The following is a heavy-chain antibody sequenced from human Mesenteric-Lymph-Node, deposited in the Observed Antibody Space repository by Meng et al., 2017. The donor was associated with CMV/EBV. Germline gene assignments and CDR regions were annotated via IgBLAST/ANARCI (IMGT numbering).Heavy chain of an antibody. V-gene: IGHV3-21*01. CDR3: ATDIGSSWTGWFDP. Sequence: GGSLRLSCAASGFISSRYGMNWVRQAPGKGLEWVSSISSTGSYIYYADSVKGRFTISRDNAKNSLYLQMNSLRAEDTAVYFCATDIGSSWTGWFDPWGQGTLVTVSS. CDR2: ISSTGSYI. CDR1: GFISSRYG. J-gene: IGHJ5*02. D-gene: IGHD6-13*01.